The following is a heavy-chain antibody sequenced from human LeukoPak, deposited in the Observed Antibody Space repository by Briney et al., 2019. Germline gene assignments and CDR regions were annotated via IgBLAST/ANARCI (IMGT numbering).Heavy chain of an antibody. J-gene: IGHJ4*02. V-gene: IGHV4-39*01. CDR1: GVSITSGDYY. Sequence: SETLSLTCTVSGVSITSGDYYWAWVRQPPGKGLEWIGSINYRGATYYNPSLKSRVTASVDTSKNQFSLNLSSVTAADTAVYYCARHGSAHSSPTRTFDYWGQGTLVAVSS. CDR3: ARHGSAHSSPTRTFDY. D-gene: IGHD3-22*01. CDR2: INYRGAT.